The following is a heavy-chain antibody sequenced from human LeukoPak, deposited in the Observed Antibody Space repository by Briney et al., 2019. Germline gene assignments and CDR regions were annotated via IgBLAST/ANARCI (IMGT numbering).Heavy chain of an antibody. Sequence: GGSLRLSCAASGFTFSSYAMSWVRQAPGKGLEWVSAISGSGGSTYYADSVKGRFTISRDNSKKTLYLQMNSLRAEDTAVYYCAKASRNGSGSYYAEYWGQGTLVTVSS. D-gene: IGHD3-10*01. J-gene: IGHJ4*02. CDR3: AKASRNGSGSYYAEY. CDR1: GFTFSSYA. CDR2: ISGSGGST. V-gene: IGHV3-23*01.